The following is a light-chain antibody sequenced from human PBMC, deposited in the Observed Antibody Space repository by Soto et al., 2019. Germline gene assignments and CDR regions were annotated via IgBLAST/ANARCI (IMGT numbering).Light chain of an antibody. Sequence: QSALTQPASVSGSPGQSITISCTGTSSDVGGYDYVSWYQQHPGKAPKLMIYEVSNGPSGVSNRFSGSKSGNTASLTISGLQAEHEADYYCSSFTSSNTVIFGGGTKLTVL. V-gene: IGLV2-14*01. CDR3: SSFTSSNTVI. CDR1: SSDVGGYDY. J-gene: IGLJ2*01. CDR2: EVS.